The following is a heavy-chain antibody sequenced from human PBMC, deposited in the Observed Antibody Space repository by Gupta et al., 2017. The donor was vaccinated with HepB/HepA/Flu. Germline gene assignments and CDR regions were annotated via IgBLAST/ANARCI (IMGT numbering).Heavy chain of an antibody. Sequence: QVQLQESGPGLVKPSQTLSLTCSVSSCSISSGVYYWSWIRQSPGKGLEWIGYIYYSGRTHYNPSLKSRVTISVDTSKNQFSLKLSSVTAADTAIYYCARGGYNYGHGDWGQGTLVTVSS. CDR1: SCSISSGVYY. J-gene: IGHJ4*02. V-gene: IGHV4-31*03. CDR2: IYYSGRT. D-gene: IGHD5-18*01. CDR3: ARGGYNYGHGD.